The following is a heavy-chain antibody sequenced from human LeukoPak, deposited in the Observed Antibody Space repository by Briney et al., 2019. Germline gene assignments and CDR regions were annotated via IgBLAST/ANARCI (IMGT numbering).Heavy chain of an antibody. CDR2: IIPIFGTA. CDR3: AAQRGNVRSSSWPSRDY. Sequence: SVKVSCKASGGTFSSYAISWVRQAPGQGLEWMGGIIPIFGTANYAQKFQGRVTITADESTSTAYMELSSLRSEDTAVYYYAAQRGNVRSSSWPSRDYWGQGTLVTVSS. D-gene: IGHD6-13*01. J-gene: IGHJ4*02. CDR1: GGTFSSYA. V-gene: IGHV1-69*13.